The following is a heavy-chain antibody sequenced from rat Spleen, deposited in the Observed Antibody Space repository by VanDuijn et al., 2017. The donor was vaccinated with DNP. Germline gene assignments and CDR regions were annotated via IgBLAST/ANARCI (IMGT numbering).Heavy chain of an antibody. Sequence: EVQLVESGGGLVQPGRSLKLSCAASGFSFSDYYMAWVRQAHTKGLEWVAYISYDGGSTYNGDSVKGRFTISRDNAKSTLYLQMNSLRSEDMATYYCARPARGWFAYWGQGTLVTVSS. CDR2: ISYDGGST. CDR1: GFSFSDYY. CDR3: ARPARGWFAY. J-gene: IGHJ3*01. V-gene: IGHV5-22*01.